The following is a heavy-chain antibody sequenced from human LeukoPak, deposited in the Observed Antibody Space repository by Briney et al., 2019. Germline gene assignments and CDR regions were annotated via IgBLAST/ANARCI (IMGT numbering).Heavy chain of an antibody. Sequence: GGSLRLSCAASGFTFSTYAIHWVRQAPGKGLDWVAVISYDGIKKYYADSVKGRFTISRDNAKNSLYLQMNSLGAEDTAVYDCARRPGGYYDSNGILEYFDYWGQGILVTASS. CDR3: ARRPGGYYDSNGILEYFDY. V-gene: IGHV3-30*04. J-gene: IGHJ4*02. D-gene: IGHD3-22*01. CDR2: ISYDGIKK. CDR1: GFTFSTYA.